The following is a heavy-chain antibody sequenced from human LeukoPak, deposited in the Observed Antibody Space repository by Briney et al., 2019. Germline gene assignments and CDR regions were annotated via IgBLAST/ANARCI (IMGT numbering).Heavy chain of an antibody. J-gene: IGHJ6*02. CDR2: ISSNGIST. V-gene: IGHV3-64D*06. CDR1: GFTFTNYP. Sequence: GSLRLSCSASGFTFTNYPMHWVRQAPGKGLEFVSSISSNGISTYYADSVKGRFTISRDNSKNTLYLQMSSLRAEDTAVYYCARDRVLYFYYGMDVWGQGTTVTVSS. D-gene: IGHD2-21*01. CDR3: ARDRVLYFYYGMDV.